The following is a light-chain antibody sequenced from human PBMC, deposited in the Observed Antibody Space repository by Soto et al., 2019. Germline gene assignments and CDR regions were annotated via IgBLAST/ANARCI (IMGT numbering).Light chain of an antibody. CDR1: QSVSSSY. Sequence: MVLTQSPGTLSLSPGERATLSCRASQSVSSSYLAWYQQKPGQAPRLLIYGASSRATGIPDRFSGSGSGPDFTLTISRLEPEDFAVYYCQQYGSSPETFGQGTKLEIK. J-gene: IGKJ2*01. CDR3: QQYGSSPET. CDR2: GAS. V-gene: IGKV3-20*01.